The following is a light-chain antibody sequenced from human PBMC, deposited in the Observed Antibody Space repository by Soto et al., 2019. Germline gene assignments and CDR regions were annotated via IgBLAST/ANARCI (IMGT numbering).Light chain of an antibody. CDR1: SSDVGGYNY. CDR2: DVS. Sequence: QSALTQPASASGSPGQSITISCTGTSSDVGGYNYVSWYQQHPGKAPKLMIYDVSNRPSGVSNRFSGSRSGNTASLTISGRQGEDEADYYCSSYTSSSTVVFGGGTKVTVL. J-gene: IGLJ2*01. CDR3: SSYTSSSTVV. V-gene: IGLV2-14*01.